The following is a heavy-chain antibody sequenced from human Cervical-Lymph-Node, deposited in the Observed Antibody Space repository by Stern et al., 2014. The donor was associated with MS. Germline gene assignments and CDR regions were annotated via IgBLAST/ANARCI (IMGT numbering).Heavy chain of an antibody. CDR3: ARRHCSSRRCGWFDP. J-gene: IGHJ5*02. V-gene: IGHV5-51*01. CDR1: GYSFTNYW. D-gene: IGHD2-2*01. CDR2: LYPGDSDT. Sequence: VQLVQSGAEVKKPGESLKISCKGSGYSFTNYWIGWVRQIPGKGLEWMGILYPGDSDTRYSPSFQGQVPISADKSISTAYLQWSSLKASDTAMYYCARRHCSSRRCGWFDPWGQGTLVTVSS.